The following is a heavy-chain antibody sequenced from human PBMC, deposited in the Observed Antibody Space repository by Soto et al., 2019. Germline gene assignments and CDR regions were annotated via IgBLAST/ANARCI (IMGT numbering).Heavy chain of an antibody. V-gene: IGHV1-46*01. CDR3: ARHLAAGGV. CDR1: GYTFINYY. CDR2: INPTGGST. Sequence: QVQLVQSGAEVKKPGASVKVSCKASGYTFINYYIHWVRQAPGHGLEWMAIINPTGGSTNYAQKFQGRLTLTMDTSTTTVYMELSSVTSEDTAIYYCARHLAAGGVWVQGTLVTVSS. D-gene: IGHD2-8*02. J-gene: IGHJ4*02.